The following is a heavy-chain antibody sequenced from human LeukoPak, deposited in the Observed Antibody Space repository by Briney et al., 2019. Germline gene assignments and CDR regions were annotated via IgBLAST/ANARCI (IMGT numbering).Heavy chain of an antibody. D-gene: IGHD3-10*01. CDR1: GYTFTGYY. V-gene: IGHV1-2*02. CDR2: INPNSGDT. CDR3: ARDGSGAYCDYFDY. Sequence: ASVKVSCKASGYTFTGYYMHWVRQAPGQGLEWMGWINPNSGDTNYVQKFQGRVTMTRDTSISTAYMELSRLNSDDTAVYYCARDGSGAYCDYFDYWGQGTLVTVSS. J-gene: IGHJ4*02.